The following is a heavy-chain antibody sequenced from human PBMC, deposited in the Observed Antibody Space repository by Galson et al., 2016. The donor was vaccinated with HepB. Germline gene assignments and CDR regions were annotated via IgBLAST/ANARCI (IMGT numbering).Heavy chain of an antibody. D-gene: IGHD3/OR15-3a*01. J-gene: IGHJ4*02. V-gene: IGHV3-66*01. CDR2: IYSGGET. CDR1: GVTVSNNY. CDR3: ARDTWTWN. Sequence: SLRLSCAASGVTVSNNYMSWVRQAPGRGLEWVSVIYSGGETYYADPVKGRFTISRDNSKNTVFLQMNSLRAEDTAVYYCARDTWTWNGGQGTLVTVSS.